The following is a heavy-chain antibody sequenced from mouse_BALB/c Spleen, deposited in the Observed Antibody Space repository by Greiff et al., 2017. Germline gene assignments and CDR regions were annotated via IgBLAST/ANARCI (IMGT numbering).Heavy chain of an antibody. CDR3: ARNLDGYYVYFDY. J-gene: IGHJ2*01. Sequence: VNVVESGPGLVAPSQSLSITCTVSGFSLSRYSVHWVRQPPGKGLEWLGMIWGGGSTDYHSALKSRLSISKDNSKSQVFLKMNSLQTDDTAMYYWARNLDGYYVYFDYWGQGTTLTVAS. CDR1: GFSLSRYS. D-gene: IGHD2-3*01. V-gene: IGHV2-6-4*01. CDR2: IWGGGST.